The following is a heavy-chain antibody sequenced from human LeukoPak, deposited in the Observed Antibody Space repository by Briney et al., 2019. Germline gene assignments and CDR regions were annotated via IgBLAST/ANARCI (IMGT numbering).Heavy chain of an antibody. CDR2: VGRSGGDT. CDR3: VKHSGGVYGNCDY. D-gene: IGHD1-1*01. Sequence: PGGSLRLSCVASGFTFRSYAVSWFRQAPGKGLEWVSTVGRSGGDTYYADSVRGRFTISKDSSKNTLQMNSLSADDTAIYYCVKHSGGVYGNCDYLGQGILVTVSS. CDR1: GFTFRSYA. V-gene: IGHV3-23*01. J-gene: IGHJ4*02.